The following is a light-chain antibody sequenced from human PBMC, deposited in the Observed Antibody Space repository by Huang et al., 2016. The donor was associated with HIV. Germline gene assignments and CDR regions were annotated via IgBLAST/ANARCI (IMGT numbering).Light chain of an antibody. CDR3: QQYDSLPPWT. J-gene: IGKJ1*01. Sequence: DIQMTQSPSSLSASVGDRVTITCQASQDIAKFLNWYQQKPGQAPKLLIYDASTLQTGVPSRFSGSGSVTDFIFTISSLQPEDIATYYCQQYDSLPPWTFGQGTKVEI. CDR1: QDIAKF. V-gene: IGKV1-33*01. CDR2: DAS.